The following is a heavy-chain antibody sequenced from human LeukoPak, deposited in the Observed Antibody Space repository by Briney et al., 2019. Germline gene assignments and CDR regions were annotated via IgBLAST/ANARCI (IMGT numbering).Heavy chain of an antibody. CDR2: ISSSSSYI. Sequence: PGGSLRLSCAASGFTFSSYSMNWVRRAPGKGLEWVSSISSSSSYIYYVDSVKGRFTISRDNAKNSLYLQMNSLRAEDTAVYYCARTGTTTFRWFDPWGQGTLVTVSS. CDR1: GFTFSSYS. CDR3: ARTGTTTFRWFDP. J-gene: IGHJ5*02. V-gene: IGHV3-21*01. D-gene: IGHD1-7*01.